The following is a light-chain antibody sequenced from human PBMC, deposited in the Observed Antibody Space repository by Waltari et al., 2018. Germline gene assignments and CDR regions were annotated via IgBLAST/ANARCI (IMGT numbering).Light chain of an antibody. CDR1: SSNIGSSF. Sequence: QSVLTQPPSASGTPGQRVTISCSGSSSNIGSSFVCWYQHLPGTAPNLPIYRNDQRPSGLPDRFSGSRSATSAPLAISGLRSEDEADYYCAAWDDSLTVRFGGGTKLTVL. V-gene: IGLV1-47*01. J-gene: IGLJ3*02. CDR3: AAWDDSLTVR. CDR2: RND.